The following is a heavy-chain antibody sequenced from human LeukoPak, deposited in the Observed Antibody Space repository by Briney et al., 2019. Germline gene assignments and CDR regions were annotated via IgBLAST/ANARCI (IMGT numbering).Heavy chain of an antibody. Sequence: ASVKVSCKASGYTFMSYDLNLVRQATGQGLEWMGWVSPNSGVTNYAQKFQGRVTMARDTSISTAYMELSRLRSDDTAVYYCARGGPEVQLWSCDYWGQGTLVTVSS. V-gene: IGHV1-2*02. J-gene: IGHJ4*02. CDR2: VSPNSGVT. CDR3: ARGGPEVQLWSCDY. CDR1: GYTFMSYD. D-gene: IGHD5-18*01.